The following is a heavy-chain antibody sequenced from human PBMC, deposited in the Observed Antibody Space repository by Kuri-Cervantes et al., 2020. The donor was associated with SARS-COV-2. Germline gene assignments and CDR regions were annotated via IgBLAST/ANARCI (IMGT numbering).Heavy chain of an antibody. CDR1: GVTFSNYA. V-gene: IGHV1-18*01. CDR2: ISAYNGNT. Sequence: ASVKVSCKASGVTFSNYAISWVRQAPGQGLEWMGWISAYNGNTNYAQKLQGRVTMTTDTSSSTAYMELSSLRSEDTAVYYCAADRIWNSSSWYYYYYGMDVWGQGTTVTVSS. CDR3: AADRIWNSSSWYYYYYGMDV. J-gene: IGHJ6*02. D-gene: IGHD6-13*01.